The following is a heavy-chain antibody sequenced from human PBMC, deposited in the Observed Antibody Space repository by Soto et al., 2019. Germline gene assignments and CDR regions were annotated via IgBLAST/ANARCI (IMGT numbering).Heavy chain of an antibody. CDR2: ISYDGSNK. D-gene: IGHD4-17*01. CDR3: AKDLDDYGDYGSLFFDI. CDR1: GFTFSSYG. J-gene: IGHJ3*02. Sequence: GGSLRLSCAASGFTFSSYGMHWVRQAPGKGLEWVAVISYDGSNKYYADSVKGRFTISRDNSKNTLYLQMNSLRAEDTAVYYCAKDLDDYGDYGSLFFDIWGQGTMVTVSS. V-gene: IGHV3-30*18.